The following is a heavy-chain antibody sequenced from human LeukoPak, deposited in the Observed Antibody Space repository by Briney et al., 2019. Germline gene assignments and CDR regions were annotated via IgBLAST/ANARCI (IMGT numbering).Heavy chain of an antibody. J-gene: IGHJ4*02. D-gene: IGHD1-26*01. Sequence: GASVKVSCKASGFTFTSSAMRWVRQARGQRLEWIGWIVVGSGNTNYAQKFQERVTITRDMSTSTAYMELSSLRSEDTAVYYCAGKIVGATFVFDYWGQGTLVTVSS. V-gene: IGHV1-58*02. CDR2: IVVGSGNT. CDR3: AGKIVGATFVFDY. CDR1: GFTFTSSA.